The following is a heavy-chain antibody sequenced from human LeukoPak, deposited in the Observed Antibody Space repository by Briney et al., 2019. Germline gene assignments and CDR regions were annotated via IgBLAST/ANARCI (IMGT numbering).Heavy chain of an antibody. D-gene: IGHD7-27*01. V-gene: IGHV3-23*01. CDR2: ISGSGGST. CDR1: GFTFSSYA. Sequence: GGSVRLSCAASGFTFSSYAMSCVRQAPGKGLEWVSAISGSGGSTYYADSVKGRFTISRDNSKNTLYLQMNSLRAEDTAVYYCAKDNVRDWGPNWFDPWGQGTLVTVSS. J-gene: IGHJ5*02. CDR3: AKDNVRDWGPNWFDP.